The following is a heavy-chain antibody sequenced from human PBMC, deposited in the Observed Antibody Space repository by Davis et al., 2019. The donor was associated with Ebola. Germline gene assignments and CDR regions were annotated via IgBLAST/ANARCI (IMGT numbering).Heavy chain of an antibody. D-gene: IGHD2-15*01. Sequence: PGGSLRLSCVVSGFTFQNYYMTWIRQAPGKGLEWVASSSSSSNTMYYANSVKGRFTLSRDTAQNSLFLQMNSLGVDDTAVYYCARGGSGSHLTWGQGTLVTVSS. CDR2: SSSSSNTM. CDR3: ARGGSGSHLT. CDR1: GFTFQNYY. V-gene: IGHV3-11*01. J-gene: IGHJ5*02.